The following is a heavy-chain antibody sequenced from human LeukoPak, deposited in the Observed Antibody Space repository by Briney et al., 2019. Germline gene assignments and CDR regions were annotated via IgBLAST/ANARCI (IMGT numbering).Heavy chain of an antibody. Sequence: PSETLSLTCGVSGGAHRSNSYYCGSIRQPPGKGLEWIGAIYYRGDRFYNPSLKSRLTISVDKSNNQLSLKLGSVSAGDTAVYYCARHPRTLRKSFCWKAGSFDYWGQGTLVTVSS. CDR2: IYYRGDR. CDR1: GGAHRSNSYY. J-gene: IGHJ4*02. D-gene: IGHD1-1*01. V-gene: IGHV4-39*01. CDR3: ARHPRTLRKSFCWKAGSFDY.